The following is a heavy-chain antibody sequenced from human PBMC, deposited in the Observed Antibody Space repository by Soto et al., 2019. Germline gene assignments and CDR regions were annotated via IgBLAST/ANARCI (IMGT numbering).Heavy chain of an antibody. Sequence: GESLKISCKGSGYSFTSYWIGWVRQMPGKGLEWMGIIYPGDSDTRYSPTFQGQVTISADKSISTAYLQWSSLKASDTAMYYCARPGYYDSSGYYSVVYWCPGTLVTVSS. J-gene: IGHJ4*02. CDR2: IYPGDSDT. CDR1: GYSFTSYW. D-gene: IGHD3-22*01. CDR3: ARPGYYDSSGYYSVVY. V-gene: IGHV5-51*01.